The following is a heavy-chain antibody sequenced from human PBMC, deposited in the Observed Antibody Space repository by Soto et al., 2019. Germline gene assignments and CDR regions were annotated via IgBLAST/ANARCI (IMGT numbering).Heavy chain of an antibody. CDR1: GFSLNTGGVG. CDR2: IYWDDDE. Sequence: ITLKESGPTLVKPTQTLTLTCTFSGFSLNTGGVGVGWVRQPRGKAMEWLALIYWDDDERYRPSLRSRLNNTKDTINNQVVLTMTNMDPEDTAKYYCVRNWKYYGGDYYYGMDAWGQGTTVTVSS. CDR3: VRNWKYYGGDYYYGMDA. V-gene: IGHV2-5*02. D-gene: IGHD3-10*01. J-gene: IGHJ6*02.